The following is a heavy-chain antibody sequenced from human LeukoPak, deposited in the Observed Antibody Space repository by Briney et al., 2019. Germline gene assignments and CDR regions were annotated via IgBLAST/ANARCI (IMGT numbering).Heavy chain of an antibody. D-gene: IGHD5-18*01. J-gene: IGHJ6*03. Sequence: SETLSLTCTVSGGSGSSDSRSWIRQPPGQGLEWIGYISYSGSTSYNPSLKSRVTISVDPSKSQLSLKLRSVTAADTAVYYCARRTRSFSYTYGDAYYYHHMGASGNGNTVIVS. CDR2: ISYSGST. V-gene: IGHV4-59*02. CDR1: GGSGSSDS. CDR3: ARRTRSFSYTYGDAYYYHHMGA.